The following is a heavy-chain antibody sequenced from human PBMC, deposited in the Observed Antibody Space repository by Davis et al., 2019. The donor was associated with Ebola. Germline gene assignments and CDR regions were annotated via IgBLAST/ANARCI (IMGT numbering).Heavy chain of an antibody. Sequence: SVKVSCKASGGTFSSYAISWVRQAPGQGLEWMGGIIPIFGTANYAQKLQGRVTMTTDTSTSTAYMELRSLRSDDTAVYYCAREGGTVTSHPEDFDYWGQGTLVTVSS. D-gene: IGHD4-17*01. V-gene: IGHV1-69*05. CDR2: IIPIFGTA. CDR3: AREGGTVTSHPEDFDY. CDR1: GGTFSSYA. J-gene: IGHJ4*02.